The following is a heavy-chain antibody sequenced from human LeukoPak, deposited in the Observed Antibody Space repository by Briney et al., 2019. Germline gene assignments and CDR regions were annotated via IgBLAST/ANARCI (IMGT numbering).Heavy chain of an antibody. CDR2: IYHSGST. CDR3: ARDQGVYDILTGYAYYYYGMDV. Sequence: SETLSLTCAVSGGSISSSNWWSWVRQPPGKGLEWIGEIYHSGSTNYNPSLKSRVTISVDKSKNQFSLKLSSVTAADTAVYYCARDQGVYDILTGYAYYYYGMDVWGQGTTVTVSS. V-gene: IGHV4-4*02. J-gene: IGHJ6*02. CDR1: GGSISSSNW. D-gene: IGHD3-9*01.